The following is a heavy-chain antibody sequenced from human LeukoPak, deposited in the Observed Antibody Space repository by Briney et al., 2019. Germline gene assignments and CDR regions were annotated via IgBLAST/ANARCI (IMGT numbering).Heavy chain of an antibody. V-gene: IGHV1-2*02. CDR2: INPNSGGT. Sequence: VASVKVSCKASGYTFTDYYMHWVRQAPGQGLEWMGWINPNSGGTNYAQQFQGRVTMTRDTSISTAYMELSNLRSDDTAVYYCARGIAAAGGRWFDPWGQGTLVTVSS. D-gene: IGHD6-13*01. CDR3: ARGIAAAGGRWFDP. CDR1: GYTFTDYY. J-gene: IGHJ5*02.